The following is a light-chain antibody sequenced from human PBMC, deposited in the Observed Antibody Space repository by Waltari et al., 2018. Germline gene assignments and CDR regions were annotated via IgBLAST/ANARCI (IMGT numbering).Light chain of an antibody. J-gene: IGLJ3*02. CDR3: AAWDDSLNGRWV. Sequence: QSVLTQPPSASGTPGQGVTISCSGGASNIGNNVVNWYQQVPGKAPKRLIYRSARRPAGVPDRFSCSKSGTSASLAISGLQSEDEADYYCAAWDDSLNGRWVFGGGTKVTVL. CDR1: ASNIGNNV. V-gene: IGLV1-44*01. CDR2: RSA.